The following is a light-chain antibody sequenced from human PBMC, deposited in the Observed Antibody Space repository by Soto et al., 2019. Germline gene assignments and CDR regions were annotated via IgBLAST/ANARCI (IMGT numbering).Light chain of an antibody. J-gene: IGLJ2*01. Sequence: QSALTQPPSASGSPGQSVTISCTGMSSDVGGYNYVSWYQQHPGKAPKLMIYVVTKRPSGVPDRFSGSKSGNTASLTVSGLQAEDEADYYCSSYAGSNAVLFGGGTKLTVL. V-gene: IGLV2-8*01. CDR1: SSDVGGYNY. CDR3: SSYAGSNAVL. CDR2: VVT.